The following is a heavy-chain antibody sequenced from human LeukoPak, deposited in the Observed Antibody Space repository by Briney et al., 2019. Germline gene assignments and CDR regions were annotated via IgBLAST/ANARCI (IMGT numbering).Heavy chain of an antibody. J-gene: IGHJ3*02. V-gene: IGHV3-9*01. D-gene: IGHD2/OR15-2a*01. CDR1: GFTFDDYA. CDR2: INWNSDSI. CDR3: ARVFRRDAFDI. Sequence: GGSLRLSCAVSGFTFDDYAMHWVRQVPGKGLEWVSGINWNSDSIGYADSVKGRFTISRDNAKNSLYLQMNSLRAEDTALYYCARVFRRDAFDIWGQGTMVTVSS.